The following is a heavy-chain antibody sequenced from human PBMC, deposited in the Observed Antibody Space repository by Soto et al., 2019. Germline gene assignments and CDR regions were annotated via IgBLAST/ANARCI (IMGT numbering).Heavy chain of an antibody. J-gene: IGHJ6*02. Sequence: SETLSLTCTVSGGSISSSSYYWGWIRQPPGKGLEWIGSIYYSGSTYYNPSLKSRVTISVDTSKNQFSLKLSSVTAADTAVYYCARLYGSGSHYGMDVWGQGTTVTVS. CDR2: IYYSGST. D-gene: IGHD3-10*01. CDR3: ARLYGSGSHYGMDV. V-gene: IGHV4-39*01. CDR1: GGSISSSSYY.